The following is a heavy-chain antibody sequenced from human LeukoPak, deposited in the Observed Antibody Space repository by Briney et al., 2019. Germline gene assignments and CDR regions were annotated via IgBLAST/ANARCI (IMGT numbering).Heavy chain of an antibody. D-gene: IGHD3-16*02. J-gene: IGHJ4*02. CDR2: INGYNGET. V-gene: IGHV1-18*01. Sequence: ASVKVSCRASGYKFTSYGITWVRQAPGQGLEWMGWINGYNGETNYAQKVQGRVTMTTDTSTSTAYMELRSLRSDDTAVYYCARGGLYDYVWGSYPDYWGQGTLVTVSS. CDR3: ARGGLYDYVWGSYPDY. CDR1: GYKFTSYG.